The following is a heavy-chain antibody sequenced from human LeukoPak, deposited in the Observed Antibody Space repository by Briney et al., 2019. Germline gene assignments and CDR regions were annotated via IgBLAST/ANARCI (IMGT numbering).Heavy chain of an antibody. V-gene: IGHV3-23*01. CDR3: AKGLGSYYYGSGSPIDY. D-gene: IGHD3-10*01. Sequence: PGGSLRLSCAASGFTFSSYAMSWVRQAPGKGLDWVSAISGGGGSTYYADSVKGRFTISRDNSKNTLYLRMNSLRAEDTAVYYCAKGLGSYYYGSGSPIDYWGQGTLVTVSS. J-gene: IGHJ4*02. CDR2: ISGGGGST. CDR1: GFTFSSYA.